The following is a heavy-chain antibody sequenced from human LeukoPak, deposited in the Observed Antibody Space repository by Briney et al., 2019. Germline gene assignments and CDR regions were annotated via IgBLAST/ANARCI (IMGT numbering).Heavy chain of an antibody. CDR1: GFTFSSYG. CDR2: ASSAGVHT. CDR3: VRGRNVETTSGFFDY. J-gene: IGHJ4*02. V-gene: IGHV3-30*19. Sequence: PGGSLRLSCAASGFTFSSYGMHWVRQAPGKGLEWVATASSAGVHTYYADSVRGRFSISKDNSKNTLYLQMNTLRAEDTALYYCVRGRNVETTSGFFDYWGEGTLVTVSA. D-gene: IGHD5-12*01.